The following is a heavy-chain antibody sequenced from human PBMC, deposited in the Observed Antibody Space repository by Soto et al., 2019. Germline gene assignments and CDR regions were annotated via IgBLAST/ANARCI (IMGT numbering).Heavy chain of an antibody. CDR3: ARDGPGVPYDY. Sequence: ASVKVSCKASGYTFTSYYMHWVRQAPGQGLERMGIINPSGGSTSYAQKFQGRVTMTRDTSTSTVYMELSSLRSEDTAVYYCARDGPGVPYDYWGQGTLVTVSS. CDR2: INPSGGST. D-gene: IGHD3-10*01. V-gene: IGHV1-46*03. CDR1: GYTFTSYY. J-gene: IGHJ4*02.